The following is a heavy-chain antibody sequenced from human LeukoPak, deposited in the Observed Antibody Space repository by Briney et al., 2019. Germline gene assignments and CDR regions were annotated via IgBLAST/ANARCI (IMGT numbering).Heavy chain of an antibody. CDR3: ASPYSSGWYGVSYFQH. Sequence: SCKASGFTFSSYGMHWVRQAPGKGLGWVAVISYDGSNKYYADSVKGRFTISRDNSKNTLYLQMNSLRAEDTAVYYCASPYSSGWYGVSYFQHWGQGTLVTVSS. CDR1: GFTFSSYG. V-gene: IGHV3-30*03. CDR2: ISYDGSNK. D-gene: IGHD6-19*01. J-gene: IGHJ1*01.